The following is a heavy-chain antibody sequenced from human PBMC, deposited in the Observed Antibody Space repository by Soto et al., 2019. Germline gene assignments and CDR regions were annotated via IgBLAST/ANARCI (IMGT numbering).Heavy chain of an antibody. Sequence: GGSLRLSCAASGFTFSSYGMHWVRQAPGKGLEWVAVIWYDGSNKYYADSVKGRFTISRDNSKNTLYLQMNSLRAEDTAVYYFARDPPTTVTTGVSAFDIWGQGTMVTVSS. CDR2: IWYDGSNK. J-gene: IGHJ3*02. CDR1: GFTFSSYG. CDR3: ARDPPTTVTTGVSAFDI. D-gene: IGHD4-17*01. V-gene: IGHV3-33*01.